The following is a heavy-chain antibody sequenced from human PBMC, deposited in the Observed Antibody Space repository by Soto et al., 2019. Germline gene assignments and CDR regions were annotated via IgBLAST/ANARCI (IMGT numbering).Heavy chain of an antibody. J-gene: IGHJ4*02. D-gene: IGHD3-22*01. CDR3: ARGHHDSSGYYYVGTWFDY. CDR1: GGSFSGYY. Sequence: QVQLQQWGAGLLKPSETLSLTCAVYGGSFSGYYWSWIRQPPGKGLEWIGEINHSGSTNYNPSLKSRVTISVDTSKNQFSLKLSSVTAADTAVYYCARGHHDSSGYYYVGTWFDYWGQGTLVTVSS. V-gene: IGHV4-34*01. CDR2: INHSGST.